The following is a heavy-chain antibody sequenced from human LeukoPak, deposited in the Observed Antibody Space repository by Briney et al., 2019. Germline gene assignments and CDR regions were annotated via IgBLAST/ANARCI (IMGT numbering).Heavy chain of an antibody. J-gene: IGHJ4*02. CDR1: LYTFTNYG. CDR2: INSYNGNT. D-gene: IGHD1-20*01. V-gene: IGHV1-18*01. CDR3: ARRGNWNDFDY. Sequence: ASVTVSYTPSLYTFTNYGFTWVRQAPGQGLEWMGWINSYNGNTQYAPKFKGRVTTTIDTSTSTAYMELRSVGSDDTAVYYCARRGNWNDFDYWGQGTLVIVSS.